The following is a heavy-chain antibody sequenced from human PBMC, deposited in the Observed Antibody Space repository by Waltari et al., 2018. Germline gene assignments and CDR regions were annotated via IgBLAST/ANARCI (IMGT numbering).Heavy chain of an antibody. J-gene: IGHJ4*02. Sequence: QLQLQESGPGLVKPSETLSLTCTVSGGSISSSSYYWCWIRQPPGKGLEWIGSIYYSGSTYYNPSLKSRVTISVDTSKNQFSLKLSSVTAADTAVYYCARLGLHDFDYWGQGTLVTVSS. CDR2: IYYSGST. V-gene: IGHV4-39*07. CDR3: ARLGLHDFDY. CDR1: GGSISSSSYY. D-gene: IGHD4-4*01.